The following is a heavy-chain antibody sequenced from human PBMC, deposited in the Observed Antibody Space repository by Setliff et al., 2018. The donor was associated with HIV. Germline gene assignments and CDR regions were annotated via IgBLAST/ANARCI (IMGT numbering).Heavy chain of an antibody. Sequence: ASVKVSCKSSGYTFTAYYIHWVRQARGQGLEWMGWINPDSGATKYAEKFEGRVTLTRDTSINTAYMELSSLRSDDTAVYFCTRVPGWTDQWGQGTQVTGYS. V-gene: IGHV1-2*02. J-gene: IGHJ1*01. CDR3: TRVPGWTDQ. CDR2: INPDSGAT. D-gene: IGHD2-21*02. CDR1: GYTFTAYY.